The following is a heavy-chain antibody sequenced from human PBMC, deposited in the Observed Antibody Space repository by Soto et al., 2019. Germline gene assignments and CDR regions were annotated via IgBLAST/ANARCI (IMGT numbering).Heavy chain of an antibody. V-gene: IGHV3-21*01. J-gene: IGHJ4*02. D-gene: IGHD4-17*01. CDR2: ISSSSSYI. CDR1: GFTFSSYS. Sequence: GGSLRLSCAASGFTFSSYSMNWVRQAPGKGLEWVSSISSSSSYIYYADSVKGRFTISRDNAKNSLYLQMNSLRAEDTAVYYCARAPTVTLSTVDYWGQGTLVTVSS. CDR3: ARAPTVTLSTVDY.